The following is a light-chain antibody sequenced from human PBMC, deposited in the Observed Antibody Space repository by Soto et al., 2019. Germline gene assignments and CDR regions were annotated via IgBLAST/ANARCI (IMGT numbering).Light chain of an antibody. CDR1: SSDVGGYNY. Sequence: QSALTQPASVSGSPGQSITISCTGTSSDVGGYNYVSWYQQHPGKAPKLMIYEVSNRPSGVSKRFSGSKSGNTASLTISGLHAEDEADYYCSSYKSSSTLYVFGTGTKLTVL. CDR2: EVS. V-gene: IGLV2-14*01. CDR3: SSYKSSSTLYV. J-gene: IGLJ1*01.